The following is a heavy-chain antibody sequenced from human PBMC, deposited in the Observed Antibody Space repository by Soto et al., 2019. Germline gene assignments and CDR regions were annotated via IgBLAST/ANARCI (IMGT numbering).Heavy chain of an antibody. V-gene: IGHV3-9*01. J-gene: IGHJ6*02. CDR1: GFTFDDYA. Sequence: ESGGGLVQPGRSLRLSCAASGFTFDDYAMHWVRQAPGKGLEWVSGISWNSGSIGYADSVKGRFTISRDNAKNSLYLQMNSLRAEDTALYYCAKDMSNYGIDYYYGMDVWGQGTTVTVSS. D-gene: IGHD4-4*01. CDR3: AKDMSNYGIDYYYGMDV. CDR2: ISWNSGSI.